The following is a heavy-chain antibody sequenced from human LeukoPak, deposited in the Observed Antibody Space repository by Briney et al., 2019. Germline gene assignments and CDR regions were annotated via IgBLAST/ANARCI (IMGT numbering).Heavy chain of an antibody. CDR1: GFTFSSYA. V-gene: IGHV3-23*01. Sequence: GGSLRLSCAASGFTFSSYAMSWVRQAPGKGLEWVSAISGSGGSTYYADSVKGRFTISRDNSKNTLYLQMNSLRAEDTAVYYWATSWSGYYMGGYFQHWGQGTLVTVSS. D-gene: IGHD3-3*01. CDR3: ATSWSGYYMGGYFQH. CDR2: ISGSGGST. J-gene: IGHJ1*01.